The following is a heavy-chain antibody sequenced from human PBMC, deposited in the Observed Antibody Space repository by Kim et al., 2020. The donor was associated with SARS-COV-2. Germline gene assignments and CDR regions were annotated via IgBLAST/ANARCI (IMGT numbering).Heavy chain of an antibody. D-gene: IGHD6-19*01. Sequence: GESLKISCKGSGYSFTSYWIGWVRQMPGKGLEWMGIIYPGDSDTRYSPSFQGQVTISADKSISTAYLQWSSLKASDTAMYYCARQGGYSSGFLNYYGMDVWGQGTTVTVSS. CDR2: IYPGDSDT. CDR3: ARQGGYSSGFLNYYGMDV. CDR1: GYSFTSYW. J-gene: IGHJ6*02. V-gene: IGHV5-51*01.